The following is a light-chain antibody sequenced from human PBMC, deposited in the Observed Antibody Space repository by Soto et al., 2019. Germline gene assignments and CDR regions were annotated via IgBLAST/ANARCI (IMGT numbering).Light chain of an antibody. J-gene: IGLJ2*01. CDR1: KLGDKY. CDR3: QAWDSSTLV. Sequence: SYELTQPPSVSVSPGQTASITCSGAKLGDKYACWYQQKPGQSPVLVIYLDSKRPSGIPERFSGSNSGNTATLTISGTQAMDEADYYCQAWDSSTLVFGGGTKVTVL. V-gene: IGLV3-1*01. CDR2: LDS.